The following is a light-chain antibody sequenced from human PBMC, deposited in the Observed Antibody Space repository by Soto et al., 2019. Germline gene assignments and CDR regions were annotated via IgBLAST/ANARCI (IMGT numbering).Light chain of an antibody. Sequence: DIRMTQSPSSLSASVGDRVTITCRASQTIDHYLNWDQQKPGGAHKLLIYSTSTLQSGIPSRFSGSGTGTDFTLTISSLQPEDFATYHCQQSYNTPTFGQGTRVEVK. CDR1: QTIDHY. V-gene: IGKV1-39*01. CDR2: STS. CDR3: QQSYNTPT. J-gene: IGKJ1*01.